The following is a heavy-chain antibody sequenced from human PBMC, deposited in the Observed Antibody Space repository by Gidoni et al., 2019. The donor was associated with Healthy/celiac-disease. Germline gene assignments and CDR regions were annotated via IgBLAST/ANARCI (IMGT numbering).Heavy chain of an antibody. D-gene: IGHD4-17*01. CDR2: ISSSSSTI. J-gene: IGHJ4*02. Sequence: EMQLVESGGGLVQPGGSLRLSCAASGFTFSSYSMNWVRQAPGKGLEWVSYISSSSSTIYYADSVKGRFTISRDNAKNSLYLQMNSLRDEDTAVYYCATFGESHDYGDYVFFFDYWGQGTLVTVSS. V-gene: IGHV3-48*02. CDR3: ATFGESHDYGDYVFFFDY. CDR1: GFTFSSYS.